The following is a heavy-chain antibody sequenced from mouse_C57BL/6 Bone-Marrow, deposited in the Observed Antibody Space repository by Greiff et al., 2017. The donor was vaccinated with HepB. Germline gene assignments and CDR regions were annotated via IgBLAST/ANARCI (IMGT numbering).Heavy chain of an antibody. CDR3: ARYGTTERDYYAMDY. CDR1: GFTFTDYY. J-gene: IGHJ4*01. Sequence: EVQRVESGGGLVQPGGSLSLSCAASGFTFTDYYMSWVRQPPGKALEWLGFIRNKANGYTTEYSASVKGRFTISRDNSQSILYLQMNALRAEDSATYYCARYGTTERDYYAMDYWGQGTSVTVSS. CDR2: IRNKANGYTT. D-gene: IGHD1-1*01. V-gene: IGHV7-3*01.